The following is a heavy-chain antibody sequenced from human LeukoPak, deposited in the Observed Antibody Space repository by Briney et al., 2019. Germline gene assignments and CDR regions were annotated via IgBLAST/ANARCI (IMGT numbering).Heavy chain of an antibody. J-gene: IGHJ4*02. CDR1: GFTFSSYA. CDR2: ISGSGGST. Sequence: GGSLRLSCAASGFTFSSYAMTWVRQAPGKGLEWVSAISGSGGSTYYADSVKGRFTISRDNSKNTLYLQMNSLRAEDTAVYYCALAHCSSTSCYALRYFDYWGQGTLVTVSS. V-gene: IGHV3-23*01. CDR3: ALAHCSSTSCYALRYFDY. D-gene: IGHD2-2*01.